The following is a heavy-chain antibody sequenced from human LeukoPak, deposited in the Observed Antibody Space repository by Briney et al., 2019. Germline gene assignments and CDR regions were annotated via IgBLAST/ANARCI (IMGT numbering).Heavy chain of an antibody. CDR2: INQDGSEK. Sequence: TGGSLRLSCGASGFTLSNSWMSWVRQAPGKGLEWVANINQDGSEKYYVDSVEGRFTIFRDNAKNSLYLQMNSLRAEDTAVYYCARGHYGMDVWGQGTTVTVS. CDR1: GFTLSNSW. V-gene: IGHV3-7*05. J-gene: IGHJ6*02. CDR3: ARGHYGMDV.